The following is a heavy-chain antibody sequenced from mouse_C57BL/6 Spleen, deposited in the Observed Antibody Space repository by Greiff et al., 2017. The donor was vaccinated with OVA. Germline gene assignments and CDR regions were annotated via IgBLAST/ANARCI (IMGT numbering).Heavy chain of an antibody. V-gene: IGHV6-3*01. J-gene: IGHJ3*01. CDR3: TRDHYYGSSYTWFAY. CDR2: IRLKSDNYAT. Sequence: EVKLMESGGGLVQPGGSMKLSCVASGFTFSNYWMNWVRQSPEKGLEWVAQIRLKSDNYATHYAESVKGRFTISRDDSKSSVYLQMNNLRAEDTGIYYCTRDHYYGSSYTWFAYWGQGTLVTVSA. CDR1: GFTFSNYW. D-gene: IGHD1-1*01.